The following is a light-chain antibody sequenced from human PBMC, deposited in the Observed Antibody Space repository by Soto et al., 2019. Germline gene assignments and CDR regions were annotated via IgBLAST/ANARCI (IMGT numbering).Light chain of an antibody. Sequence: EIVMTQSPATLSVSPGERATFSCRASQGVSGNLAWYQQKPGQAPRLLIYGASTRATGIPARFSGSGSGTEFTLTISSLQSEDFAVYYCQQYNNWPPVTFGGGTKVEIK. V-gene: IGKV3-15*01. CDR3: QQYNNWPPVT. CDR2: GAS. J-gene: IGKJ4*01. CDR1: QGVSGN.